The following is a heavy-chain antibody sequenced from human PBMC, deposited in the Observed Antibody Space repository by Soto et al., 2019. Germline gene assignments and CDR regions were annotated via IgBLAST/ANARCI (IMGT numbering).Heavy chain of an antibody. CDR1: GFTFSSYS. V-gene: IGHV3-21*01. CDR2: ISSSSSYI. J-gene: IGHJ5*02. D-gene: IGHD3-22*01. Sequence: GGSLRLSCAASGFTFSSYSMNWVRQAPGKGLEWVSSISSSSSYIYYADSVKGRFTISRDNAKNSLYLQMNSLRAEDTAVYYCARDPITMIVVVPNWFDPWGQGTLVTVSS. CDR3: ARDPITMIVVVPNWFDP.